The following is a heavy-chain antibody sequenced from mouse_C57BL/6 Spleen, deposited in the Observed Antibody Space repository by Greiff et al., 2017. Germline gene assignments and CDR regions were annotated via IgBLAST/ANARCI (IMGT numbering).Heavy chain of an antibody. CDR1: GFTFSDYY. V-gene: IGHV5-12*01. CDR3: ARGDYYGSSYWYFDV. J-gene: IGHJ1*03. Sequence: EVQVVESGGGLVQPGGSLKLSCAASGFTFSDYYMYWVRQTPEKRLEWVAYISNGGGSTYYPDTVKGRFTISRDNAKNTLYLQMSRLKSEDTAMYYCARGDYYGSSYWYFDVWGTGTTVTVSS. D-gene: IGHD1-1*01. CDR2: ISNGGGST.